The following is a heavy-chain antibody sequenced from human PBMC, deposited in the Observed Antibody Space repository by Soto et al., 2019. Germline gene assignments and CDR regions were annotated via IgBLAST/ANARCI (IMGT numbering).Heavy chain of an antibody. CDR2: INPNSGGT. V-gene: IGHV1-2*04. Sequence: ASVKVSCKASGYTFTGYYMHWVRQAPGQGLEWMGWINPNSGGTNYAQKFQGWVTMTRDTSISTAYMELSRLRSDDTAVYYCARSIYYDFWSGYLHAGYYYYGMDVWGQGTTVTVSS. J-gene: IGHJ6*02. CDR3: ARSIYYDFWSGYLHAGYYYYGMDV. CDR1: GYTFTGYY. D-gene: IGHD3-3*01.